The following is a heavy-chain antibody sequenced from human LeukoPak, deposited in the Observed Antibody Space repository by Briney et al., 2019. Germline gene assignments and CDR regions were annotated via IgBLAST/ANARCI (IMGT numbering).Heavy chain of an antibody. V-gene: IGHV3-23*01. J-gene: IGHJ4*02. CDR1: GFTFSSYG. CDR3: AKVPPIDDFWSGYYDYYFDY. CDR2: ISGSGSST. D-gene: IGHD3-3*01. Sequence: GGSLRLSCAASGFTFSSYGMSWVRQAPGKGLEWVSAISGSGSSTYYAASVKGRFTISRDNSKNTLYLQMNSLRAEDTAVYYCAKVPPIDDFWSGYYDYYFDYWGQGTLVTVSS.